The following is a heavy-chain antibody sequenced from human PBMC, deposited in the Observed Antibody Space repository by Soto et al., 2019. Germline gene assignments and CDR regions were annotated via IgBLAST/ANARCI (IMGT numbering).Heavy chain of an antibody. CDR1: GGTFSSYT. D-gene: IGHD3-22*01. J-gene: IGHJ3*02. V-gene: IGHV1-69*02. CDR2: IIPILGIA. CDR3: ASGLADSSGYRAAFDI. Sequence: SVKVSCKASGGTFSSYTISWVRQAPGQGLEWMGRIIPILGIANYAQKFQGRVTITADKSTSTAYMELSSLRSEDTAVYYCASGLADSSGYRAAFDIWGQGTMVTVSS.